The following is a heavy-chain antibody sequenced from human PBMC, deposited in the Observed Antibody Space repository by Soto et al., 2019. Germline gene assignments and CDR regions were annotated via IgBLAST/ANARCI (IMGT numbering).Heavy chain of an antibody. CDR3: ARESMVRGADLDY. V-gene: IGHV4-31*03. CDR1: GGSISSGGYY. D-gene: IGHD3-10*01. J-gene: IGHJ4*02. Sequence: QVQLQESGPGLVKPSQTLSLTCTVSGGSISSGGYYWSWIRQHPGKGLEWIGYIYYSGSTYYNPSLKSRVTISVDTAKNQFSLKLSSVTAADTAVYYCARESMVRGADLDYWGQGTLVTVSS. CDR2: IYYSGST.